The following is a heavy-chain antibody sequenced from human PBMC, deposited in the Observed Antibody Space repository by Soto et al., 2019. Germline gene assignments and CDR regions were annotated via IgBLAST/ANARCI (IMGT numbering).Heavy chain of an antibody. CDR2: ISSNGVGT. V-gene: IGHV3-64*01. Sequence: GGSLRLSSAASGLTLSGYAMDWVRKEPGKGLEYVSGISSNGVGTYYANSVQGRFTISRDNSKNTVYLQMGSLRPEDMAVYYCARRARPDFYYMDVWGKGTTVTVSS. CDR1: GLTLSGYA. CDR3: ARRARPDFYYMDV. D-gene: IGHD6-6*01. J-gene: IGHJ6*03.